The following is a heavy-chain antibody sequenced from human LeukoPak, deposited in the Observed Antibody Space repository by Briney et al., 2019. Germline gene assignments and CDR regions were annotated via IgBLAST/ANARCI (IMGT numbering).Heavy chain of an antibody. V-gene: IGHV1-18*01. J-gene: IGHJ4*02. Sequence: ASVKVSCKASGYTFTSYGLSWVRQAPGQGLEWMGWISTYNGNTNYVQKLQDRVTMTTDTSTTTAYMELRSLRSDDTAVYYCARHTYYYDRSGYTFDYWGQGTLVTVSS. CDR2: ISTYNGNT. CDR1: GYTFTSYG. D-gene: IGHD3-22*01. CDR3: ARHTYYYDRSGYTFDY.